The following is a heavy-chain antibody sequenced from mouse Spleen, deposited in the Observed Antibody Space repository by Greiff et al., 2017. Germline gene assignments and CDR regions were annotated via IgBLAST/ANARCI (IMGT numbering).Heavy chain of an antibody. V-gene: IGHV1-80*01. D-gene: IGHD2-3*01. Sequence: VKLQESGAELVRPGSSVKISCKASGYAFSSYWMNWVKQRPGQGLEWIGQIYPGDGDTNYNGKFKGKATLTADKSSSTAYMQLSSLTSEDSAVYFCARSSDGYLYAMDYWGQGTSVTVSS. CDR1: GYAFSSYW. CDR3: ARSSDGYLYAMDY. CDR2: IYPGDGDT. J-gene: IGHJ4*01.